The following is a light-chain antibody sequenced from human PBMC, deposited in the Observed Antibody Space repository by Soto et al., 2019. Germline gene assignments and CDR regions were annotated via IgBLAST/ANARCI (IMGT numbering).Light chain of an antibody. CDR2: AAS. CDR1: QSIRTY. V-gene: IGKV1-39*01. Sequence: DIPMTQSPSSLSASVGDRVTITCRASQSIRTYLNWYQQKPGKAPKFLIYAASTLQSGVPSRFSGSGSGTDFTLTISSLQPEDFATYYCQQTYSNPRTFGQGTRVEI. J-gene: IGKJ1*01. CDR3: QQTYSNPRT.